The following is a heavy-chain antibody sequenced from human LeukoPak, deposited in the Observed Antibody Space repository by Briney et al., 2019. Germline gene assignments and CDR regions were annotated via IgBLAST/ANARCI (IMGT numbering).Heavy chain of an antibody. CDR3: ARGRKYYYDSSGYYGPRDAFDI. D-gene: IGHD3-22*01. J-gene: IGHJ3*02. V-gene: IGHV3-13*01. CDR1: GFTFSSYS. Sequence: GGSLRLSCAASGFTFSSYSMNWVRQATGKGLEWVAAIGTAGDTYYPGSVKGRFTISRENAKNSLYLQMNSLRAGDTAVYYCARGRKYYYDSSGYYGPRDAFDIWGQGTMVTVSS. CDR2: IGTAGDT.